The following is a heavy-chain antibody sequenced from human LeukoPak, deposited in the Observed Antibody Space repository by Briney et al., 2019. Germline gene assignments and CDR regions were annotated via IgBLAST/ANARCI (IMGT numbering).Heavy chain of an antibody. J-gene: IGHJ4*02. V-gene: IGHV3-48*04. Sequence: GGSLRLSCAASGFTFSSYSMNWVRQAPGKGLEWVSYISSSSSTIYYADSVKGRFTISRDNAKNSLYLQMNSLRAEDTAVYYCARRFYDILTGYEGDYWGQGTLVTVSS. CDR1: GFTFSSYS. CDR2: ISSSSSTI. D-gene: IGHD3-9*01. CDR3: ARRFYDILTGYEGDY.